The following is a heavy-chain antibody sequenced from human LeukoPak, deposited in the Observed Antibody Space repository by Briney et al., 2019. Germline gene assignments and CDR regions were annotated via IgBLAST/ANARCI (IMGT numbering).Heavy chain of an antibody. CDR2: IYFSGST. V-gene: IGHV4-39*01. D-gene: IGHD1-26*01. CDR3: ARETSGKYWHDP. J-gene: IGHJ5*02. CDR1: GGSISSSNSY. Sequence: SETLSLTCTVSGGSISSSNSYWGWIRQFPGKGLEWIASIYFSGSTYYNPSLKSRVTISVDTSKNQFSLKLNSVTATDTAVYYCARETSGKYWHDPWGQGTLVTVSS.